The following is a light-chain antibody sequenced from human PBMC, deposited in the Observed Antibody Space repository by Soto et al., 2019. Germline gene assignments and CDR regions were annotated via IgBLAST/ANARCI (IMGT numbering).Light chain of an antibody. CDR2: STN. CDR1: SGSVSTSYY. Sequence: VVTQEPSFSVSPGGTVTLTCGLSSGSVSTSYYPSWYQQTPGQAPRTLIYSTNTRSSGVPDRFSGSILGNKAALTITGAQADDESDYYCVLYMGSGTVVFGGGTKLTVL. J-gene: IGLJ2*01. V-gene: IGLV8-61*01. CDR3: VLYMGSGTVV.